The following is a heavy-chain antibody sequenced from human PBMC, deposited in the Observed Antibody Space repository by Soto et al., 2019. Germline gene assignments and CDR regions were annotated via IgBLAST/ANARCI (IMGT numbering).Heavy chain of an antibody. CDR3: AHSGAYGDYLQLFDY. CDR1: GFSLSTSGVG. CDR2: IYWDDDK. D-gene: IGHD4-17*01. J-gene: IGHJ4*02. V-gene: IGHV2-5*02. Sequence: QITLKESGPTLVKPTQTLTLTCTFSGFSLSTSGVGVGWIRQPPGKALEWLALIYWDDDKRYSPSLKSRLTITKDTSKNQVVLTMTNIDPVDTATYYCAHSGAYGDYLQLFDYWGQGTLVTVSS.